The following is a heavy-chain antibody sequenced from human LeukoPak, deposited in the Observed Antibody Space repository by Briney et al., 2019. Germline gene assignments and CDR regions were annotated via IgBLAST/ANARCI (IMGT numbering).Heavy chain of an antibody. Sequence: GGSLRLSCAVSGFPFSTFWMSWVRQAPGKGVEWVSHISSSGSTIYYADSVKGRFTISRDNAKNSLYLQMNSLRAEDTAVYYCARGRLWAPRFDYWGQGTLVTVSS. V-gene: IGHV3-48*04. CDR1: GFPFSTFW. CDR2: ISSSGSTI. CDR3: ARGRLWAPRFDY. J-gene: IGHJ4*02. D-gene: IGHD2-21*01.